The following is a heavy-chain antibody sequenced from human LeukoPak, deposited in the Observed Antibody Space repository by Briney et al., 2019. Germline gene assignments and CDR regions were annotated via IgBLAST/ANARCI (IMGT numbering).Heavy chain of an antibody. CDR1: GFTFTSHA. Sequence: GGSLRLSCAASGFTFTSHAMSWVRQAPGKGLEWVSAISGSGGSTYYADSVKGRFTISRDNTKSTLFLQMNSLRAEDTAVYNCAKDPRVGSRVATPCHWGEGSLVTVSS. J-gene: IGHJ4*02. CDR3: AKDPRVGSRVATPCH. D-gene: IGHD5-24*01. V-gene: IGHV3-23*01. CDR2: ISGSGGST.